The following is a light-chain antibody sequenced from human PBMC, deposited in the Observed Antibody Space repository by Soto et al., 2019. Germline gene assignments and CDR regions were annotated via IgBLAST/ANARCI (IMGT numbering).Light chain of an antibody. CDR1: QSVSGY. Sequence: VLTQSPATLSLSPGERATLSCRASQSVSGYLAWYQQKPGQAPRLLIYDASNRAPGIPARFSGSGSGTDFTLNISSLESEDFAVYYCQPYNNWPLTFGGGTKVEIK. CDR2: DAS. V-gene: IGKV3-11*01. CDR3: QPYNNWPLT. J-gene: IGKJ4*01.